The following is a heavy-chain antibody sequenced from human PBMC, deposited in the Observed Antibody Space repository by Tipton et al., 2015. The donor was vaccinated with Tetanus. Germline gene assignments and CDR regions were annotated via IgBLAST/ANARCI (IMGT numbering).Heavy chain of an antibody. CDR2: IYHTGST. CDR1: GGLLSTGGYS. Sequence: LRLSCAVSGGLLSTGGYSWGWIRQPPGQGLEWIGYIYHTGSTYYNPSLKSRVTISVDTSKNQLSLKLTSVTAADTAVYYCASMTPVDWYFDLWGRGTLVTVSS. CDR3: ASMTPVDWYFDL. J-gene: IGHJ2*01. D-gene: IGHD4-23*01. V-gene: IGHV4-30-2*02.